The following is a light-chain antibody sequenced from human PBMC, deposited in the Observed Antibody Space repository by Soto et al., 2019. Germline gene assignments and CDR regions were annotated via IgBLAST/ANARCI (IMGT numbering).Light chain of an antibody. CDR3: QQYHNWPPQYT. V-gene: IGKV3-15*01. Sequence: EIVMTQSPASLSVSPGDGATLSCRASQSVASNVAWYQRKPGQGPRLLIHDASTRAVGVPARFSGSGSGTDFTLTINSLQSEDFAVYYCQQYHNWPPQYTFGQGTKLQI. J-gene: IGKJ2*01. CDR1: QSVASN. CDR2: DAS.